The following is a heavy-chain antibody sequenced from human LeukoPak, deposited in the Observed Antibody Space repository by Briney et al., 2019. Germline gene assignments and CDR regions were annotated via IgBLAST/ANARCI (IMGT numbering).Heavy chain of an antibody. CDR1: GFSVSNSG. D-gene: IGHD1-26*01. Sequence: GGSLRLSCAVSGFSVSNSGMSWVRQAPGKGLEWVSYISSSSSTIYYADSVKSRFTISRDNAKNSLYLQMNSLRAEDTAVYYCARGHTGTYGPGYWGQGTLVTVSS. CDR3: ARGHTGTYGPGY. CDR2: ISSSSSTI. J-gene: IGHJ4*02. V-gene: IGHV3-48*04.